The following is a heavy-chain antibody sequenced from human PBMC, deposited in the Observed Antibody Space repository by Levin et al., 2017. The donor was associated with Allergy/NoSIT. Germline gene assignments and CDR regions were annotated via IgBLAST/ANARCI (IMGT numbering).Heavy chain of an antibody. J-gene: IGHJ4*02. CDR3: AREGYDSSGFPALFDY. CDR1: GDRVSSNSAA. CDR2: TYYRSKWYN. Sequence: SQTLSLTCAISGDRVSSNSAAWNWIRQSPSRGLEWLGRTYYRSKWYNDYAVSVKSRITINPDTSKNQFSLQLNSVTPEDTAVYYCAREGYDSSGFPALFDYWGQGTLVTVSS. D-gene: IGHD3-22*01. V-gene: IGHV6-1*01.